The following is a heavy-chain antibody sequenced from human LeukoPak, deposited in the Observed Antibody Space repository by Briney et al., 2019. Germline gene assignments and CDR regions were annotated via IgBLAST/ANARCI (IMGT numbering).Heavy chain of an antibody. CDR3: AKVPVWQQLVDY. D-gene: IGHD6-13*01. CDR1: GFTFSSYF. Sequence: PGGSLRLSCAASGFTFSSYFMSWVRQAPGKGLEWVSGITVTGDTYYADSLKGRFTISRDNSRNTLYLQMNSRRADDTAVYYCAKVPVWQQLVDYWGQGTLVTVSS. V-gene: IGHV3-23*01. CDR2: ITVTGDT. J-gene: IGHJ4*02.